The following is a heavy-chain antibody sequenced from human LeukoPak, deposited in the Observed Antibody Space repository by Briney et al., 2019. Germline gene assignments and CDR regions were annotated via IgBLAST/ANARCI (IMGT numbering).Heavy chain of an antibody. V-gene: IGHV3-43*01. CDR1: GFTFDDYT. CDR3: AKDPTRPVLRYFDWLLSMYMDV. J-gene: IGHJ6*03. CDR2: ISWDGGST. Sequence: GGSLRLSCAASGFTFDDYTMHWVRQAPGKGLEWVSLISWDGGSTYYADSVKGRFTISRDNSKNSLYLQMNSLRTEDTALYYCAKDPTRPVLRYFDWLLSMYMDVWGKGTTVTVSS. D-gene: IGHD3-9*01.